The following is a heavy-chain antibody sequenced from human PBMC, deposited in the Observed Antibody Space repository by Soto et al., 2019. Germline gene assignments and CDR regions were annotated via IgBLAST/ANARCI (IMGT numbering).Heavy chain of an antibody. D-gene: IGHD3-10*01. CDR3: ARGSLYCYGSGSQLYYFDY. Sequence: SETLSLTCTVSGGSISSYYWSWIRQPPGKGLEWIGYIYYSGSTNYNPSLKSRVTISVDTSKNQFSLKLSSVTAADTAVYYCARGSLYCYGSGSQLYYFDYWGQGTLVTVSS. CDR2: IYYSGST. J-gene: IGHJ4*02. V-gene: IGHV4-59*01. CDR1: GGSISSYY.